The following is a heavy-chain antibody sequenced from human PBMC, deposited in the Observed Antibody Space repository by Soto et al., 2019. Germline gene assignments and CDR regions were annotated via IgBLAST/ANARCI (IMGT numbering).Heavy chain of an antibody. J-gene: IGHJ6*02. V-gene: IGHV1-69*13. CDR1: GGTFSSYA. D-gene: IGHD3-3*01. Sequence: SVKVSCKASGGTFSSYAISWVRQAPGQGLEWMGGIIPIFGTANYAQKFQGRVTITADESTSTAYMELSSLRSEDTAVYYCAGMTADTIFGVVIPPDYYYGMDVWGQGTLVTVSS. CDR3: AGMTADTIFGVVIPPDYYYGMDV. CDR2: IIPIFGTA.